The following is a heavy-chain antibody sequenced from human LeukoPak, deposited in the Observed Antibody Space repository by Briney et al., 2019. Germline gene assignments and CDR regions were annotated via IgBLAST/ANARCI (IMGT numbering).Heavy chain of an antibody. J-gene: IGHJ4*02. CDR2: IIPIFGTA. CDR1: GGTFSSYA. D-gene: IGHD3-22*01. CDR3: AGLPTYYYDTDTLIDY. Sequence: GSSVKVSCKASGGTFSSYAISWVRQAPGQGLEWMGGIIPIFGTANYAQKFQGRVTITADESTSTAYMELSSLRSEDTAVYYCAGLPTYYYDTDTLIDYWGQGTLVTVSS. V-gene: IGHV1-69*01.